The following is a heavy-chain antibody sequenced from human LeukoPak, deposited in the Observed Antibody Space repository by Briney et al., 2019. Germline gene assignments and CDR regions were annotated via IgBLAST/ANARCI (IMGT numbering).Heavy chain of an antibody. V-gene: IGHV4-38-2*01. D-gene: IGHD1-1*01. CDR2: IHHSVNT. CDR3: ARFAGSPPYYFDY. J-gene: IGHJ4*02. Sequence: SETLSLTCAVSGYSIRNGYYWGWIRQPPGKGLEWIGSIHHSVNTYYNPSLKSRVTISVDTSKNQFSLKLSSVTAADTALYYRARFAGSPPYYFDYSGLGTLVTVSS. CDR1: GYSIRNGYY.